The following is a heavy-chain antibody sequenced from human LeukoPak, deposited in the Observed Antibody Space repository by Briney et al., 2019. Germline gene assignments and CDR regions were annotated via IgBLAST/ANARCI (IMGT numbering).Heavy chain of an antibody. CDR2: IDYSGST. J-gene: IGHJ6*03. CDR3: AREREDIVVVPAGGIYYYYYMDV. CDR1: GDSISNYY. Sequence: SETLSLTCTVSGDSISNYYWSWVRQPPGKGLEWIGHIDYSGSTNYNPSLTSRVTISVDTSKNQFSLKLSSVTAADTAVYYCAREREDIVVVPAGGIYYYYYMDVWGKGTTVTVSS. V-gene: IGHV4-59*01. D-gene: IGHD2-2*01.